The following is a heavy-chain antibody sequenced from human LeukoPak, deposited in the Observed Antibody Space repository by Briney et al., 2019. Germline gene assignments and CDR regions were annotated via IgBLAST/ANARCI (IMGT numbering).Heavy chain of an antibody. CDR2: ISSGSITI. J-gene: IGHJ3*02. CDR3: ARDEFI. Sequence: GGSLRLSCAASGFTFSSYSMNWVRQAPGKGLEWVSYISSGSITIYYADSVKGRFTISRDNAKNSLYLQMNSLRAEDTAVYYCARDEFIWGRGTMVTVSS. CDR1: GFTFSSYS. V-gene: IGHV3-48*01.